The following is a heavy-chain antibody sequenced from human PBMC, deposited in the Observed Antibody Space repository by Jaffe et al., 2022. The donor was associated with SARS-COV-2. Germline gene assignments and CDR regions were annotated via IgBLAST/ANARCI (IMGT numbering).Heavy chain of an antibody. V-gene: IGHV3-21*01. CDR1: GFTFSSYS. J-gene: IGHJ5*02. Sequence: EVQLVESGGGLVKPGGSLRLSCAASGFTFSSYSMNWVRQAPGKGLEWVSSISSSSSYIYYADSVKGRFTISRDNAKNSLYLQMNSLRAEDTAVYYCARDLFRYDSSGYWESWGQGTLVTVSS. CDR3: ARDLFRYDSSGYWES. CDR2: ISSSSSYI. D-gene: IGHD3-22*01.